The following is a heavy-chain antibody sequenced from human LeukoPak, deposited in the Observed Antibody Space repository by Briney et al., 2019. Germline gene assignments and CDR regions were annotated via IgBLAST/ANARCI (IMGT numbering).Heavy chain of an antibody. J-gene: IGHJ5*02. V-gene: IGHV4-61*08. CDR1: GGSVSSSGSY. Sequence: SETLSLTCTVSGGSVSSSGSYWSWIRQPPGKGLDWFAYIYYSGSTTYNPSLKSRVIISVDTSKNQFSLRLSSVTAADTAVYYCARSNSFYYDSWGQGTLVTVSS. D-gene: IGHD3-16*01. CDR3: ARSNSFYYDS. CDR2: IYYSGST.